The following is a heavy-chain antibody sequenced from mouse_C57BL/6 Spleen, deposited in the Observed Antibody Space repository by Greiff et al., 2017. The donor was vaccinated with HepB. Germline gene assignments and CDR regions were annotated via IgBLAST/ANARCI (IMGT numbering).Heavy chain of an antibody. CDR1: GYTFTDYN. CDR3: ARMSYSKTFAY. J-gene: IGHJ3*01. CDR2: INPNNGGT. V-gene: IGHV1-18*01. Sequence: EVQLQQSGPELVKPGASVKIPCKASGYTFTDYNMDWVKQSHGKSLEWIGDINPNNGGTIYNQKFKGKATLTVDKSSSTANMELRSLTSEDTAVYYCARMSYSKTFAYWGQGTLVTVSA. D-gene: IGHD2-5*01.